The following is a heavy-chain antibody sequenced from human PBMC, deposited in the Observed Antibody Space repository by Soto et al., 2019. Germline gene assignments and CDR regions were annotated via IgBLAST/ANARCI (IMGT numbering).Heavy chain of an antibody. V-gene: IGHV3-30-3*01. CDR1: GFTFSSYA. D-gene: IGHD3-9*01. J-gene: IGHJ6*02. Sequence: GGSLRLSCAASGFTFSSYAMHWVRQAPGKGLEWVAVISYDGSNKYYADSVKGRFTISRDNSKNTLYLQMNSLRAEDTAVYYCARDIADDILTDSYYGMDVWGQGTTVTVSS. CDR2: ISYDGSNK. CDR3: ARDIADDILTDSYYGMDV.